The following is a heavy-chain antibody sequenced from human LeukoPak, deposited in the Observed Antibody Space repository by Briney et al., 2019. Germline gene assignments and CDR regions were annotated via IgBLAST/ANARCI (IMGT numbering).Heavy chain of an antibody. D-gene: IGHD3-10*01. J-gene: IGHJ4*02. Sequence: ASVKVSCKASGYTFTSYGISWVRQAPGQGLEWMGWISAYNGNTNYAQKLQGRVTMTTDTSTSTAYMELRSLRSDDTAVYYCARGLGVLWFGESGYFDYWGQGTLVTVSS. CDR1: GYTFTSYG. CDR2: ISAYNGNT. CDR3: ARGLGVLWFGESGYFDY. V-gene: IGHV1-18*01.